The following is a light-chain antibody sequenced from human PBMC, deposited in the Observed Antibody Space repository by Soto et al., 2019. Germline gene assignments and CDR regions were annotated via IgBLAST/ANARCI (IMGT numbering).Light chain of an antibody. V-gene: IGLV2-14*01. J-gene: IGLJ2*01. CDR3: SSYTSSSPVV. CDR2: EVS. CDR1: SSDVGGYNY. Sequence: QSVLTQPASVSGSPGQSNTISCTGTSSDVGGYNYVSWYQQHPGKAPKLMIYEVSNRPSGVSNRFSGSKSGNTASLTISGLQAEDEADYYCSSYTSSSPVVFGGGTKLTVL.